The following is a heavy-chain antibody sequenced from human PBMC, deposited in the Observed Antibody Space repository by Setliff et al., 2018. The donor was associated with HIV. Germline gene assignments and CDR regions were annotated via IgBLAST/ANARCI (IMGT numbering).Heavy chain of an antibody. CDR3: ARDPYCSGGSCYNEKDV. D-gene: IGHD2-15*01. J-gene: IGHJ6*04. CDR1: GFTFSSYG. CDR2: IWYDGNNK. V-gene: IGHV3-33*01. Sequence: PGGSLRLSCAASGFTFSSYGMHWVRQAPGKGLEWVAVIWYDGNNKYYADSVKGRFTISRDNAKNSLYLQMNSLRAEDTAVYYCARDPYCSGGSCYNEKDVWGKGTTVTVSS.